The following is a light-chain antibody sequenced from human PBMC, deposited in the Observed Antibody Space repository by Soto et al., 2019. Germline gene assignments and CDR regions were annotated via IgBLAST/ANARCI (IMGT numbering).Light chain of an antibody. Sequence: QSALTQPASVSGSPGQSITISYTGTSSDVGAYNYVSWYQQHPGKAPKLMIFEVSDRPSGVSNRFSGSKSGNTASLTISGLQAEDEADYYCSSYTRSNTLVFGGGTKLTVL. CDR1: SSDVGAYNY. CDR3: SSYTRSNTLV. J-gene: IGLJ2*01. V-gene: IGLV2-14*01. CDR2: EVS.